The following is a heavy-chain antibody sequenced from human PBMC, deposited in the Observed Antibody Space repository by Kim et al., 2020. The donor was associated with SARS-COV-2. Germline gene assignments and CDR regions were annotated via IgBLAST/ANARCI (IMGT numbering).Heavy chain of an antibody. CDR3: AKDPGNWNYFDY. Sequence: YYADSVKGRFTISRDNSKNTLYLQMNSLRAEDTAVYYCAKDPGNWNYFDYWGQGTLVTVSS. J-gene: IGHJ4*02. D-gene: IGHD1-20*01. V-gene: IGHV3-30*02.